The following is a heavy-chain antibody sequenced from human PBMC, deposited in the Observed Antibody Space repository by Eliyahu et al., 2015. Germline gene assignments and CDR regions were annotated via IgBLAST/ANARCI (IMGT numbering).Heavy chain of an antibody. V-gene: IGHV4-34*01. Sequence: QVQLQQWGAGLLKPSETLSLTCAVYGXSFSGXYWSWIRQPPGKGLEWIGEINHSGSTNYNPSLKSRVTISVDTSKNQFSLKLSSVTAPDTAVYYCARRRIGYCSGGSCYGFDYWGQGTLVXVSS. J-gene: IGHJ4*02. CDR3: ARRRIGYCSGGSCYGFDY. CDR1: GXSFSGXY. D-gene: IGHD2-15*01. CDR2: INHSGST.